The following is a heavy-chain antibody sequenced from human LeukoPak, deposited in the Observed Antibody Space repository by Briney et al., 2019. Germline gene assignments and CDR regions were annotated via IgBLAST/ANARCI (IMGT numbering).Heavy chain of an antibody. J-gene: IGHJ4*02. D-gene: IGHD3-3*01. CDR3: AKTPPRGTIFGVVIPLDY. CDR2: IRSDSSNQ. CDR1: AFRFSSYG. Sequence: PGGSLRLSCAASAFRFSSYGVHWVRQAPGKGPEWVAFIRSDSSNQYYADSVKGRFTISRDNSKNTLYLEMNSLRAEDTAVYHCAKTPPRGTIFGVVIPLDYWGQGTLVTVSS. V-gene: IGHV3-30*02.